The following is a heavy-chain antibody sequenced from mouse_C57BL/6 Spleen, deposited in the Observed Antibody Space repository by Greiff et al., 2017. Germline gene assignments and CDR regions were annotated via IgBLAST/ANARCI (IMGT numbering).Heavy chain of an antibody. CDR2: INPSSGYT. CDR3: ARWYSNSEAWFAD. Sequence: QVQLQQSGAELAKPGASVKLSCKASGYTFTSYWMPWVKQRPGQGLEWIGYINPSSGYTKYNQKFKDKATLTAAKSSSTAYMQLSSLTYEDSAVYYCARWYSNSEAWFADWGQGTLVTVSA. D-gene: IGHD2-5*01. CDR1: GYTFTSYW. V-gene: IGHV1-7*01. J-gene: IGHJ3*01.